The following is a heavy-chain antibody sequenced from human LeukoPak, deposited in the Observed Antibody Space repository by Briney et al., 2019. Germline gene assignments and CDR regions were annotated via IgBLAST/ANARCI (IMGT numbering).Heavy chain of an antibody. CDR1: GFTLSSHA. Sequence: GGSLRLSCAASGFTLSSHAMSWVRQAPGKGLEWVSAISADSYYTYYADSVQGRFTISRDNSKNTLYLQMNSLRAEDTALYYCANFVDTSMGGNDYWGQGTLVTVSS. CDR2: ISADSYYT. D-gene: IGHD5-18*01. V-gene: IGHV3-23*01. J-gene: IGHJ4*02. CDR3: ANFVDTSMGGNDY.